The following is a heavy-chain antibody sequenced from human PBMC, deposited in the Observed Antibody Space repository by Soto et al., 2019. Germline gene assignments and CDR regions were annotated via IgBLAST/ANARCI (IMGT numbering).Heavy chain of an antibody. CDR2: IKEDGSEK. J-gene: IGHJ6*02. D-gene: IGHD3-16*01. CDR1: EFTFSDYW. Sequence: EVQLVESGGGLVQPGGSLRLSCAASEFTFSDYWMNWVRQAPGKGLEWVANIKEDGSEKYYVDSVKGRFTISRDNAKNSLYLQVNSRRVEDTAVYYCARAGRWGGDVWGQGTTVTVSS. CDR3: ARAGRWGGDV. V-gene: IGHV3-7*01.